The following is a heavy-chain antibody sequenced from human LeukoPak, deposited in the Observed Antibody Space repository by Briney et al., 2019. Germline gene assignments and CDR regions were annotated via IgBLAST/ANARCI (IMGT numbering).Heavy chain of an antibody. V-gene: IGHV3-30*18. Sequence: GGSLRLSCAASGFTFSSYGMRWVRQAPGKGLEWVAVISYDGSNKYYADSVKGRFTISRDNSKNTLYLQMNSLRAEDTAVYYCAKSARTGDAFDIWGQGTMVTVSS. CDR1: GFTFSSYG. CDR2: ISYDGSNK. J-gene: IGHJ3*02. CDR3: AKSARTGDAFDI.